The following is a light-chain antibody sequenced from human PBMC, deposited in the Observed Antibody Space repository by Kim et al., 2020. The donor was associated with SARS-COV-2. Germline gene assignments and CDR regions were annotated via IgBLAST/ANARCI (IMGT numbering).Light chain of an antibody. CDR3: QQANSFPYS. CDR2: AAS. CDR1: QCISSW. Sequence: ASVVDRVTITCRASQCISSWLAWYQQKPWKAPKLLIYAASSLQSGVPSMFSGSGSGTDFTLTISILQPEDFATYYCQQANSFPYSFGQGTKVDIK. J-gene: IGKJ2*03. V-gene: IGKV1-12*01.